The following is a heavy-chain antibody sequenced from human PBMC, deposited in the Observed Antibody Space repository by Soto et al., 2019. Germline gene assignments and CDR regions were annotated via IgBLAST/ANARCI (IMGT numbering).Heavy chain of an antibody. D-gene: IGHD6-25*01. Sequence: SETLSLTXGIYDGSFGGYYWNWVRQPPGKGLEWIGEINHSGSTNYNPSLKSRVIMSVDTSRNQFSLNLTSVTAAGTAVYFCTRGRGRPIRYYGMDVWGLGTTVTVSS. V-gene: IGHV4-34*01. J-gene: IGHJ6*02. CDR3: TRGRGRPIRYYGMDV. CDR1: DGSFGGYY. CDR2: INHSGST.